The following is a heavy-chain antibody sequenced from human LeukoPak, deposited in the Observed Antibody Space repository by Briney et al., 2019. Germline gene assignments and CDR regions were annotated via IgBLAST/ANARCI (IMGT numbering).Heavy chain of an antibody. CDR3: ARDHAVLLWFGESSYYFDY. CDR1: GGSVSTGSYY. V-gene: IGHV4-61*09. D-gene: IGHD3-10*01. J-gene: IGHJ4*02. CDR2: IHTSGTM. Sequence: SQTLSLTCTVSGGSVSTGSYYWSWIRQPAGRGLEWIGHIHTSGTMNYNASLKSRVRISVETSKNQFSLRLSSVTAADTAVYYCARDHAVLLWFGESSYYFDYWGQGTLVTVSS.